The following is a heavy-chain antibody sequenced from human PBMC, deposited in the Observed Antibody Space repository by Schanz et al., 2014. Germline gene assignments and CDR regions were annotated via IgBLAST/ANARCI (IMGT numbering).Heavy chain of an antibody. V-gene: IGHV1-2*06. CDR2: INPNSGGT. Sequence: QVLLVQSGADVKKPGASVKVSCKASGYTFTGYSMHWVRQAPGQGLEWMGRINPNSGGTNYAQKFQGRVTVTRDTSISTVYMELTRLTFDDTAIYYCARDSDVSKYNLFDSWGQGTLVTVSS. CDR1: GYTFTGYS. J-gene: IGHJ5*01. CDR3: ARDSDVSKYNLFDS.